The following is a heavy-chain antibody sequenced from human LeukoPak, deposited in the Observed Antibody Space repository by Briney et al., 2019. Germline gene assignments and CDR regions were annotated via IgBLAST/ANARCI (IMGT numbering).Heavy chain of an antibody. J-gene: IGHJ4*02. D-gene: IGHD5-12*01. Sequence: GGSLRLSCGASGFTFSTYAMHWVRQAPGQGLEWVAVISYDGSNEYYADSVKGRFTISRDNSKNTLSLQMNSLRPEDTAVYYCVKDKWRQIYFDYWGQGTVVRVSS. CDR3: VKDKWRQIYFDY. CDR2: ISYDGSNE. V-gene: IGHV3-30*18. CDR1: GFTFSTYA.